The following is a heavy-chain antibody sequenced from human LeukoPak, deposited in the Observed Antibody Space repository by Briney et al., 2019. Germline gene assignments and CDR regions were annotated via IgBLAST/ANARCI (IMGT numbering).Heavy chain of an antibody. Sequence: GGSLRLSCAASGFTFRSYAMHWVRQAPGKGLEWVAVISYDGSNKYYADSVKGRFTISRDNSKNTLYLQMNSLRAEDTAVYYCASTLVGAPPLVDVWGQGTTVTVSS. V-gene: IGHV3-30-3*01. D-gene: IGHD1-26*01. J-gene: IGHJ6*02. CDR2: ISYDGSNK. CDR3: ASTLVGAPPLVDV. CDR1: GFTFRSYA.